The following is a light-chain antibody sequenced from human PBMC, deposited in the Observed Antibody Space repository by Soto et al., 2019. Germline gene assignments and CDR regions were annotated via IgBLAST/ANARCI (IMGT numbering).Light chain of an antibody. CDR3: QQYNNWPYT. Sequence: EIVMTQSPATLSVSPGESATLSCRASQPVSSNLAWYRQKPGQAPTLLLYRASTRATDIPARFSGSGSGTEFTLTISSLQSEDFAVYYCQQYNNWPYTFGPGTKLEIK. J-gene: IGKJ2*01. CDR2: RAS. V-gene: IGKV3-15*01. CDR1: QPVSSN.